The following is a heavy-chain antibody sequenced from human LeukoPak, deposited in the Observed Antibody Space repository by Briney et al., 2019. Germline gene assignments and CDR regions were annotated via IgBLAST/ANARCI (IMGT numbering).Heavy chain of an antibody. CDR1: GGSFSGYY. J-gene: IGHJ6*03. D-gene: IGHD2-15*01. CDR2: INHSGST. V-gene: IGHV4-34*01. CDR3: ARQGPGGYCSGGSCSAYYYYYMDV. Sequence: PSETLSLTCAVYGGSFSGYYWSWIRQPPGKGLEWIGEINHSGSTNYNPSLKSRVTISVDTSKNQFSLKLSSVTAADTAVYYCARQGPGGYCSGGSCSAYYYYYMDVWGKGTTVTISS.